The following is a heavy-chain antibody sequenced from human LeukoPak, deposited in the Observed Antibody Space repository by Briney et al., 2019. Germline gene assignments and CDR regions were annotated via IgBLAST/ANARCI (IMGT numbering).Heavy chain of an antibody. CDR3: ARQSYYYGSSAYYLDY. CDR2: IYHSGST. Sequence: SETLSLTCAVSGGSISSSNWWSWVRQPPGKGLEWIGEIYHSGSTNYNPSLKSRVTISVDTSKNQFSLKLSSVTAADTAMYYCARQSYYYGSSAYYLDYWGQGTLVTVSS. V-gene: IGHV4-4*02. CDR1: GGSISSSNW. D-gene: IGHD3-22*01. J-gene: IGHJ4*02.